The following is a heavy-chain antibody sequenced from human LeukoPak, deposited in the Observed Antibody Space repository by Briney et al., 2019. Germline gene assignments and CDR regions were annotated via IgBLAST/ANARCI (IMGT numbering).Heavy chain of an antibody. CDR2: ISGSGGST. CDR1: GFTFSSYA. CDR3: AKETGVLGLGSYLFDY. V-gene: IGHV3-23*01. D-gene: IGHD3-16*02. J-gene: IGHJ4*02. Sequence: GGSLRLSCAASGFTFSSYAMSWVRQAPGEGLEWVSAISGSGGSTYYADSVKGRFTISRDNSKNTLYLQMNSLRAEDTAVYYCAKETGVLGLGSYLFDYWGQGTLVTVSS.